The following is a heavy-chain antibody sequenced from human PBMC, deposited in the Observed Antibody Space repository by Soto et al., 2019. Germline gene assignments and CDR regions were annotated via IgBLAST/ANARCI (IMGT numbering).Heavy chain of an antibody. V-gene: IGHV1-69*13. CDR2: IIPIFGTA. D-gene: IGHD3-10*02. Sequence: ASVKVSCKASGGTFSSYAISWVRQAPGQGLEWMGGIIPIFGTANYAQKFQGRVTITADESTSTAYMELSSLRSEDTAVYYCARDPPYGRGWFDPWGQGTLVTVSS. J-gene: IGHJ5*02. CDR1: GGTFSSYA. CDR3: ARDPPYGRGWFDP.